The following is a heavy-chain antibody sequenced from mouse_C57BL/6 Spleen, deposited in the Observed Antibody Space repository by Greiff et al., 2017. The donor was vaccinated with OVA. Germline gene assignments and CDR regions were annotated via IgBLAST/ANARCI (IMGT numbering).Heavy chain of an antibody. CDR2: IDPSDSYT. CDR3: AREPNYGSSSDWYFDV. CDR1: GYTFTSYW. Sequence: QVQLQQPGAELVRPGTSVKLSCKASGYTFTSYWMHWVKQRPGQGLEWIGVIDPSDSYTNYNQKFKGKATLTVDTSSSTAYMQLSSLTSEDSAVYYCAREPNYGSSSDWYFDVWGTGTTVTVSS. D-gene: IGHD1-1*01. V-gene: IGHV1-59*01. J-gene: IGHJ1*03.